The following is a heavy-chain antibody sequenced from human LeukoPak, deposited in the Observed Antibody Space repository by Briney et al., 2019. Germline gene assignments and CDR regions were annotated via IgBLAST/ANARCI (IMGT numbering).Heavy chain of an antibody. CDR1: GYTFSSYG. J-gene: IGHJ4*02. CDR3: ARDPGVASYDY. D-gene: IGHD3-3*01. CDR2: MSVHNGKT. Sequence: GASVKVSFKSSGYTFSSYGISWARQAPGQGLEWVGWMSVHNGKTKYAQNLQGRITMTTDTSTTTAYMELTSLRSDDTAVYYCARDPGVASYDYWGLGTLVTVSS. V-gene: IGHV1-18*01.